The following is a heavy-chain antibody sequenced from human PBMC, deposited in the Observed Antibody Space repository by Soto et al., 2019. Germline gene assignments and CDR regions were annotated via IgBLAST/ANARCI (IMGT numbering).Heavy chain of an antibody. J-gene: IGHJ6*02. CDR1: GYTFTSYG. CDR2: ISAYNGNT. CDR3: ASHSSSWYYYYGMDV. Sequence: QVKLVQSGAEVKKPGASVKVSCKASGYTFTSYGISWVRQAPGQGLEWMGWISAYNGNTNYAQKLQGRVTMTTDTSTSTAYMELRSLRSDDTAVYYCASHSSSWYYYYGMDVWGQGTTVTVSS. V-gene: IGHV1-18*01. D-gene: IGHD6-13*01.